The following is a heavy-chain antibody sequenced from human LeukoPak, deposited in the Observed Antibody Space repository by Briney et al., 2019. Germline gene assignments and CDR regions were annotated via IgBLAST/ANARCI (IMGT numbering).Heavy chain of an antibody. J-gene: IGHJ5*02. Sequence: PGGSLRLSCAASGFTFDDYGMSWVRQAPGKGLEWVSGINWNGGSTGYADSVKGRFTISRDNAKNSLYLQMNRLRAEDTALYHCARRHDSSGYYWFDPWGQGTLVTVSS. D-gene: IGHD3-22*01. CDR1: GFTFDDYG. CDR2: INWNGGST. CDR3: ARRHDSSGYYWFDP. V-gene: IGHV3-20*01.